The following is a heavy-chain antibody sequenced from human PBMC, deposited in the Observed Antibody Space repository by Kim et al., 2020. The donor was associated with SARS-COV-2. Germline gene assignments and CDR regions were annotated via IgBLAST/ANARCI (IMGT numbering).Heavy chain of an antibody. Sequence: SETLSLTCAVYGGSFSGYYWSWIRQPPGKGLEWIGEINHSGSTNYNPSLKSRVTISVDTSKNQFSLKLSSVTAADTAVYYCARYKSSSSGLNWFDPWGQGTLVTVSS. J-gene: IGHJ5*02. CDR3: ARYKSSSSGLNWFDP. CDR1: GGSFSGYY. CDR2: INHSGST. V-gene: IGHV4-34*01. D-gene: IGHD6-6*01.